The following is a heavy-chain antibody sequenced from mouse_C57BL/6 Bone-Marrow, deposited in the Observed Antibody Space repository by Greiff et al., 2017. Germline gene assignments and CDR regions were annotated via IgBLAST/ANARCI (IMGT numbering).Heavy chain of an antibody. V-gene: IGHV5-6*02. CDR1: GFTFSSYG. Sequence: EVKLVESGGDLVKPGGSLKLSCAASGFTFSSYGMSWVRQAPDKRLGWVATISSGGSYTYYPDSVKGRFTISRDNAKNTLYLQMSSLKSEDTAMYYCARRDGYPFAYWGQGTLVTVSA. CDR2: ISSGGSYT. CDR3: ARRDGYPFAY. D-gene: IGHD2-3*01. J-gene: IGHJ3*01.